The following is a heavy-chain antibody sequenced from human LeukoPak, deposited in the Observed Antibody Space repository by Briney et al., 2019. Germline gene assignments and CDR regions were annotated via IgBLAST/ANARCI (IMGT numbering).Heavy chain of an antibody. CDR2: ISGSGGST. D-gene: IGHD2-21*02. CDR1: GFTFSSYA. V-gene: IGHV3-23*01. J-gene: IGHJ6*02. CDR3: ARVAVVTALYYYGMDV. Sequence: GGSLRLSCAASGFTFSSYAMCWVRQAPGKGLEWVSGISGSGGSTYYLDSVKGRFTISRDNSKNTLYLQMNSLRAEDTAVYYCARVAVVTALYYYGMDVWGQGTTVTVSS.